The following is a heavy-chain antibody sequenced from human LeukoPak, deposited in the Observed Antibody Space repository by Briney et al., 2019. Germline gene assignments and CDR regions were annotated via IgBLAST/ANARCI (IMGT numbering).Heavy chain of an antibody. Sequence: QSGRSLRLSCAACVFTFRIYGMICVRQAPGKGLEWGSSISCRWGSTYYTDAVEGRFTISRDNSKNTLYLQMISLRAEDTAVYYCAQAALRATTLPFDYWGQGTLVTVSS. V-gene: IGHV3-23*01. CDR2: ISCRWGST. CDR3: AQAALRATTLPFDY. CDR1: VFTFRIYG. J-gene: IGHJ4*02. D-gene: IGHD1-1*01.